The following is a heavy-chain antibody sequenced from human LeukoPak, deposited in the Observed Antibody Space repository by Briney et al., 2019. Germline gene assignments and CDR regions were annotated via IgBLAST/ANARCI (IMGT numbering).Heavy chain of an antibody. J-gene: IGHJ4*02. V-gene: IGHV3-48*01. Sequence: GGSLRLSCAASGFTFSSYSMNWVRQAPGKGLEWVSYIGSSSSTIYYADSVKGRFTISRDNAKNSLYLQMNSLRAEDTAVYYCARDRPYDFWSGYQIPPLDYWGQGTLVTVSS. CDR1: GFTFSSYS. D-gene: IGHD3-3*01. CDR3: ARDRPYDFWSGYQIPPLDY. CDR2: IGSSSSTI.